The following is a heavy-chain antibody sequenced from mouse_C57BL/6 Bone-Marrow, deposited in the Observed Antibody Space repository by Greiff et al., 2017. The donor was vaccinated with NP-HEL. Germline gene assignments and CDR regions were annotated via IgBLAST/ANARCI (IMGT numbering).Heavy chain of an antibody. CDR2: IYPGSGST. V-gene: IGHV1-55*01. CDR3: ARENLYD. J-gene: IGHJ2*01. D-gene: IGHD1-1*01. Sequence: QVQLKESGAELVKPGASVKMSCKASGYTFTSYWITWVKQRPGQGLEWIGDIYPGSGSTNYNEKFKSKATLTVDTSSSTAYMQLSSLTSEDSAVYYCARENLYDWGQGTTLTVSS. CDR1: GYTFTSYW.